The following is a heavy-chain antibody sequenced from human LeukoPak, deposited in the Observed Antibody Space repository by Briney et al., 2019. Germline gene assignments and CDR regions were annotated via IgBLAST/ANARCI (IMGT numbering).Heavy chain of an antibody. D-gene: IGHD4-17*01. V-gene: IGHV3-74*01. CDR3: ARGVNGDSRFDP. Sequence: PGGSLRLSCAASGFTFSSYEMDWVRQAPGKGLVWVSRINSDGSSTTYADSVKGRFTISRDNAKNTLYLQMNSLRAEDTAVYYCARGVNGDSRFDPWGQGTLVTVSS. J-gene: IGHJ5*02. CDR2: INSDGSST. CDR1: GFTFSSYE.